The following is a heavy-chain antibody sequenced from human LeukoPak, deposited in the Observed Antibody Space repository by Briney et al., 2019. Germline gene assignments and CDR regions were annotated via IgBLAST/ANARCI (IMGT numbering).Heavy chain of an antibody. CDR1: GFTVSSNY. CDR3: ARDGVRYFDWLSHFDAFDI. Sequence: GGSLRRSCAASGFTVSSNYMSWVRQAPGKGLEWVSVIYSGGSTYYADSVKGRFTISRDNSKNTLYLQMNSLRAEDTAVYYCARDGVRYFDWLSHFDAFDIWGQGTMVTVSS. CDR2: IYSGGST. D-gene: IGHD3-9*01. V-gene: IGHV3-66*01. J-gene: IGHJ3*02.